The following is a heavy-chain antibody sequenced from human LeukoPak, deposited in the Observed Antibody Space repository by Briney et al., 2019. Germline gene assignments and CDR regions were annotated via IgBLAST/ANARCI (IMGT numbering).Heavy chain of an antibody. CDR2: INPSGGST. CDR3: ARSVITMIVVVAGQNAFDI. J-gene: IGHJ3*02. D-gene: IGHD3-22*01. V-gene: IGHV1-46*01. CDR1: GYTFTGYY. Sequence: ASVKVSCKASGYTFTGYYMHWVRRAPGQGLEWTGIINPSGGSTSYAQKFQGRVTMTRDTSTSTVYMELSSLRSEDTAVYYCARSVITMIVVVAGQNAFDIWGQGTMVTVSS.